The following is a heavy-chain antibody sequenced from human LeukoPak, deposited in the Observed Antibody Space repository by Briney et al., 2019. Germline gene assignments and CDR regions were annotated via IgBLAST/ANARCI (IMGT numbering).Heavy chain of an antibody. CDR2: MKFDGSEI. J-gene: IGHJ4*02. CDR1: GXAFSSYW. CDR3: AREGTITAYNFDY. D-gene: IGHD5-12*01. V-gene: IGHV3-7*05. Sequence: GGSLRLSCAASGXAFSSYWMSWVRQAPGKGLEWVANMKFDGSEIYYVDSVKGRFTISRDNAKNSLYLQMNSLRGEDTAVYYCAREGTITAYNFDYWGQGTLVTVSS.